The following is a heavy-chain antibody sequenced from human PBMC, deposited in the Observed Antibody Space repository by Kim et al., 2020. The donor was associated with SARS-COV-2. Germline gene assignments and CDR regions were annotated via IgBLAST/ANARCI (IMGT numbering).Heavy chain of an antibody. CDR3: ATCRVYRSGWCNSFDP. Sequence: GGSLRLSCTASGLSLSSYAVSWVRQAPGKGLECVATITVNGGTFYADSVKGRFTISRDTSQNTLFLQMYTLRNEDTAIYYCATCRVYRSGWCNSFDPWGQGTLVTVSS. V-gene: IGHV3-23*01. D-gene: IGHD6-19*01. CDR1: GLSLSSYA. CDR2: ITVNGGT. J-gene: IGHJ5*02.